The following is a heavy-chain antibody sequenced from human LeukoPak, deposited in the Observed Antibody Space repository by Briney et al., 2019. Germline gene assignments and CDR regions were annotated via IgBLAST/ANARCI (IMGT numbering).Heavy chain of an antibody. V-gene: IGHV1-2*02. Sequence: ASVKVSCKASGYTFTGYYMHWVRQAPGQGLEWMGWINPNSGGTNYAQKFQGRVTMPRDTSISPAYMELSRLRSDDTAVYYCASDYGGIRCWYFALWGGGTLVSVSS. CDR2: INPNSGGT. CDR1: GYTFTGYY. CDR3: ASDYGGIRCWYFAL. J-gene: IGHJ2*01. D-gene: IGHD4-23*01.